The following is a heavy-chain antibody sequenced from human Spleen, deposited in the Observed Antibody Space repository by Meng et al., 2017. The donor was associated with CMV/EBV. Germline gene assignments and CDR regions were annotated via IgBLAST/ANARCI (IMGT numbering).Heavy chain of an antibody. CDR2: IWHDGSKQ. D-gene: IGHD6-6*01. CDR1: GFMFSNYG. Sequence: GGSLRLSCAASGFMFSNYGMHWVRQAPGKGLEWVAVIWHDGSKQYYVDSVRGRFTISRDSFKNTLYLHMNSLRVEDTAVYYCARRIVIAARRGDYYYYGMDVWGQGTTVTVSS. CDR3: ARRIVIAARRGDYYYYGMDV. J-gene: IGHJ6*02. V-gene: IGHV3-33*01.